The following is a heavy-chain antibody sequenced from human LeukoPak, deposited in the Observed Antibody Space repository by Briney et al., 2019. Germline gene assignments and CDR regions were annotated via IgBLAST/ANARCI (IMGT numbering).Heavy chain of an antibody. CDR2: IKKDGSKT. Sequence: GGSLRLSCAASGFTFGSYYMSWVRQAPGKGLEWVANIKKDGSKTYYVNSVKGRFTISRDTTKDSLYLQMNGLRAEDTAVYYCAKSARTEESDYYPDDYWGQGALVTVSS. J-gene: IGHJ4*02. CDR1: GFTFGSYY. D-gene: IGHD4-17*01. CDR3: AKSARTEESDYYPDDY. V-gene: IGHV3-7*01.